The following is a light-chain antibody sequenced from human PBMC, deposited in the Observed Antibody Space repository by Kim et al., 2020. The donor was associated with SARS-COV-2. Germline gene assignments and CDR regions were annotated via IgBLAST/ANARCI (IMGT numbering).Light chain of an antibody. CDR1: DIGTKS. J-gene: IGLJ3*02. CDR3: QVWDSGSDQWV. Sequence: APGKTATITCGGDDIGTKSVHWYQQKPGQAPVLVIYYDTDRPSGIPERFSVSNSGNTATLTVSRVEAGDEADYYCQVWDSGSDQWVFGGGTKVTVL. CDR2: YDT. V-gene: IGLV3-21*04.